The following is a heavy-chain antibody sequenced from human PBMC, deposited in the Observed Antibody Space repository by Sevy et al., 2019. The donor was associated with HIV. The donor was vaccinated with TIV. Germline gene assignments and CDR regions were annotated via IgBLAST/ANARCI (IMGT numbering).Heavy chain of an antibody. Sequence: ASVKVSCKASGYTFTSYGISWVRQAPGEGLEWMGWISTYNGNTNYAQKLQGRVTMTTDKSTSTAYMELRSLRSDDTAVYYCARRYISSAGKTFDYWGQGTLVTVSS. CDR1: GYTFTSYG. J-gene: IGHJ4*02. V-gene: IGHV1-18*01. CDR3: ARRYISSAGKTFDY. CDR2: ISTYNGNT. D-gene: IGHD6-6*01.